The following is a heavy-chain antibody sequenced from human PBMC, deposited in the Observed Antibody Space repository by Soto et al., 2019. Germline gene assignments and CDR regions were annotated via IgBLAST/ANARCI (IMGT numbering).Heavy chain of an antibody. V-gene: IGHV4-34*01. CDR2: IDHSGYT. CDR1: VGSFSGYY. Sequence: PSETLSLTCAFYVGSFSGYYCNWIRQPPGKWLEWIGEIDHSGYTNYNPPLKSRVTISVDTSKNQFSLRLTSVTAADTDVYYSARVRDWFDTWGQGTLV. J-gene: IGHJ5*02. D-gene: IGHD3-3*01. CDR3: ARVRDWFDT.